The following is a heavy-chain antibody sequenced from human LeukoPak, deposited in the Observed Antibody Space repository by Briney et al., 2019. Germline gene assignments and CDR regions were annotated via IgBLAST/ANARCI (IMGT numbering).Heavy chain of an antibody. CDR2: IVVGSGNT. Sequence: GTSVKVSCKASGFTFSNSAVQWVRQARGQRLEWIGWIVVGSGNTNYAQKLQGRVTMTTDTSTSTAYMELRSLRSDDTAVYYCARDHDYGDYVSAFDIWGQGTMVTVSS. D-gene: IGHD4-17*01. CDR3: ARDHDYGDYVSAFDI. CDR1: GFTFSNSA. V-gene: IGHV1-58*01. J-gene: IGHJ3*02.